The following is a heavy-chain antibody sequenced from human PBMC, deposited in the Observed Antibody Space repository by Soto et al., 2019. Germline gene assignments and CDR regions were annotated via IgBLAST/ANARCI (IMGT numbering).Heavy chain of an antibody. CDR2: INHSGST. D-gene: IGHD6-19*01. CDR1: GGSFSGYY. CDR3: ARVTPTYSRGGHRAFYYMDV. J-gene: IGHJ6*03. V-gene: IGHV4-34*01. Sequence: PSETLSLTCAVYGGSFSGYYWSWIRQPPGKGLEWIGEINHSGSTNYNPSLKSRVTISVDTSKNQFSLKLSSVTAADTAVYYCARVTPTYSRGGHRAFYYMDVWGKGTRVTFPS.